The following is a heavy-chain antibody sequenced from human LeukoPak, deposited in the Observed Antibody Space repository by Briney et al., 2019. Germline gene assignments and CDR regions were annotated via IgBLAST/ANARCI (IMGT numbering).Heavy chain of an antibody. CDR1: GVSSSSSY. V-gene: IGHV4-59*08. CDR2: IFYTGDS. D-gene: IGHD2-21*01. CDR3: ARHRFASPLDS. Sequence: ETLSLTCTVSGVSSSSSYWSWIRQPPGKGLEWIGYIFYTGDSNHNPSFKSRVSISLDTSKDQISLKLSSVTAADTAVYYCARHRFASPLDSWGQGTLVTVSS. J-gene: IGHJ4*02.